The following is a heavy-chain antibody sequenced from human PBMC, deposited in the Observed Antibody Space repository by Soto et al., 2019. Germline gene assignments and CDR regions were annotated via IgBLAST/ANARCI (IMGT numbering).Heavy chain of an antibody. CDR3: ARSQGSRTSLEIYYYYYYGMDV. Sequence: QVRLVQSGAEVQKPGSSVKVSCKASGGTFGSYAISWVRQAPGQGLEWMGGIIPIPGTANYAQKFQGRVTIAADESTSTAYMELSSLRSEDTAVYYCARSQGSRTSLEIYYYYYYGMDVWGQGTTVTVSS. V-gene: IGHV1-69*01. D-gene: IGHD2-2*01. J-gene: IGHJ6*02. CDR2: IIPIPGTA. CDR1: GGTFGSYA.